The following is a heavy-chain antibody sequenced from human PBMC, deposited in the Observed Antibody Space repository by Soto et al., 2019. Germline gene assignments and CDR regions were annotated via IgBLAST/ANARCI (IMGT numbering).Heavy chain of an antibody. CDR1: GFTFSSYW. J-gene: IGHJ4*02. V-gene: IGHV3-74*01. D-gene: IGHD5-12*01. Sequence: GGSLRLSCEASGFTFSSYWMYWVRQAPGKGLVWVSRTNSDGSNTSYADSVKGRFTISRDNAKNTLYLQMNSLRAEDTAVYYCARDRGWSLFHYWGQGTLVTVSS. CDR3: ARDRGWSLFHY. CDR2: TNSDGSNT.